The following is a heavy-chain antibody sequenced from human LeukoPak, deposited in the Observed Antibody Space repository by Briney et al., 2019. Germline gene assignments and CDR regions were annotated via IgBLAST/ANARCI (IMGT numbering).Heavy chain of an antibody. J-gene: IGHJ5*02. D-gene: IGHD3-3*01. V-gene: IGHV1-69*05. CDR3: ARERGTIFGVVIIAAITGWFDP. CDR1: GYTFTGYY. Sequence: ASVKVSCKASGYTFTGYYMHWVRQAPGQGLEWMGRIIPMFGTANYAQKFQGRVTISTDESTSTAYMELSSLRSEDTAVYYCARERGTIFGVVIIAAITGWFDPWGQGTLVTVSS. CDR2: IIPMFGTA.